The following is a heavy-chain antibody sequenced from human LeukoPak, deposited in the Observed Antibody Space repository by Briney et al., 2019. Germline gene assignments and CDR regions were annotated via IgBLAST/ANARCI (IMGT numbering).Heavy chain of an antibody. CDR2: ISSSSSYI. Sequence: GGSLRLSCAASGFTFSSYSMNWVRQAPGKGLEWVSSISSSSSYIYYADSVKGRFTISRDNAKNSLYLQMNSLRAEDTAVYYCARDGVEMATGEFDCWGQGTLVTVSS. D-gene: IGHD5-24*01. CDR1: GFTFSSYS. V-gene: IGHV3-21*01. J-gene: IGHJ4*02. CDR3: ARDGVEMATGEFDC.